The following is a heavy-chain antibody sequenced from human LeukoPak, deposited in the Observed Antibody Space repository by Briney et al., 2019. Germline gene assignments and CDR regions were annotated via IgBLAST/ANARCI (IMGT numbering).Heavy chain of an antibody. CDR3: ARLVNGGNSVWYYFDY. D-gene: IGHD4-23*01. CDR1: GFTFSSYW. Sequence: GGSLRLSCAASGFTFSSYWMSWVRQAPGKGLEWVANIKQDGSEKYYVDSVKGRFTISRDNAKNSLYLQMNSLRAEDTAVYYCARLVNGGNSVWYYFDYWGQGTLVTVSS. V-gene: IGHV3-7*01. CDR2: IKQDGSEK. J-gene: IGHJ4*02.